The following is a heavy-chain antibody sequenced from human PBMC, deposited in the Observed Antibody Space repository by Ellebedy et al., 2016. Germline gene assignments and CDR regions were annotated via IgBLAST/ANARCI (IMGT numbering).Heavy chain of an antibody. J-gene: IGHJ4*02. CDR2: VNYSGSA. Sequence: SETLSLXXAVNGASFNDYFWTWIRQPPGKGLEWIGEVNYSGSAYYNPSLKSRVSISVDTSKNQFSLYLHVVTAADTAVYYCARGPRIAAEGTPDNWGQGTLVTVSS. CDR3: ARGPRIAAEGTPDN. CDR1: GASFNDYF. D-gene: IGHD6-13*01. V-gene: IGHV4-34*01.